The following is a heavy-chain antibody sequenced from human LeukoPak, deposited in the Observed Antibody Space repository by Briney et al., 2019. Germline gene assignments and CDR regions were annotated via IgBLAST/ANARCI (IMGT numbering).Heavy chain of an antibody. CDR2: IYPGDSER. J-gene: IGHJ4*02. V-gene: IGHV5-51*01. CDR3: ARIEGSTFDY. CDR1: EYTFTNYW. Sequence: GESLKISCKGSEYTFTNYWIAWVGQMPGKGLEWMGIIYPGDSERKYNPSLQGQVTISADKSISTVYLQWSSLKASDTAIYYCARIEGSTFDYWGQGTLVTVSS.